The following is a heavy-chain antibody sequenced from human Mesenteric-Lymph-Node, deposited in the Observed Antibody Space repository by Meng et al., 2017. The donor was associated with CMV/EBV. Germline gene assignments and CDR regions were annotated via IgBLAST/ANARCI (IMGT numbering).Heavy chain of an antibody. CDR1: GFTFSSHC. CDR3: ARGAGWEPRGDY. V-gene: IGHV3-48*04. Sequence: GESLKISCSASGFTFSSHCMNWVRQAPGKGLEWVSYISSSSSTTYYADSVKGRFTISRDTAKNSLYLQMNSLRVEDTAAYYCARGAGWEPRGDYWGQGTLVTVSS. D-gene: IGHD1-26*01. CDR2: ISSSSSTT. J-gene: IGHJ4*02.